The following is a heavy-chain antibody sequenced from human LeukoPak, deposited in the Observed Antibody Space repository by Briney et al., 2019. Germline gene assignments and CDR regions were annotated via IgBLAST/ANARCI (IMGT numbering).Heavy chain of an antibody. Sequence: SETLSVTCTVSGGSISPFYWTWIRQPPGKGLEWIGEINHSGSTNYNPSLKSRVTISVDTSKNQFSLKLSTVTAADTAVYYCARGRPVLLWFGEPSNWFDPWGQGTLVTVSS. J-gene: IGHJ5*02. V-gene: IGHV4-34*01. CDR1: GGSISPFY. D-gene: IGHD3-10*01. CDR2: INHSGST. CDR3: ARGRPVLLWFGEPSNWFDP.